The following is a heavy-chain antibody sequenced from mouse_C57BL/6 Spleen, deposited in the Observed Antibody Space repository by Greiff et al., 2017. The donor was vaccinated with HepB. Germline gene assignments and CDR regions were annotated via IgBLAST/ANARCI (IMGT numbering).Heavy chain of an antibody. CDR3: ARRTTVGDFDY. CDR2: INPSSGYT. CDR1: GYTFTSYT. Sequence: VQLQESGAELARPGASVKMSCKASGYTFTSYTMHWVKQRPGQGLEWIGYINPSSGYTKYNQKFKDKATLTADKSSSTAYMQLSSLTSEDSAGYYCARRTTVGDFDYWGQGTTLTVSS. V-gene: IGHV1-4*01. D-gene: IGHD1-1*01. J-gene: IGHJ2*01.